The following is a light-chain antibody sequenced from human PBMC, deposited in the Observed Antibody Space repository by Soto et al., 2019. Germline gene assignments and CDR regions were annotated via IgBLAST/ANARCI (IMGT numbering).Light chain of an antibody. CDR2: AAS. J-gene: IGKJ4*01. V-gene: IGKV1-8*01. CDR3: QQYYSYPPLT. CDR1: QAISSF. Sequence: AIRMTQSPSSFSASTGDRVTITCRASQAISSFLAWYQQKPGKAPKLLIYAASTLQSGVPSRFSGSGSGTEFTLTISCLQSEDFATYHCQQYYSYPPLTFGGGTKVEVK.